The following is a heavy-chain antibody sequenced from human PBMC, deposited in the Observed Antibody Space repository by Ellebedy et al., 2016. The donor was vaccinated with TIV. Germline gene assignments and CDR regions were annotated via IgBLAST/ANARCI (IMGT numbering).Heavy chain of an antibody. CDR2: IYYSGST. D-gene: IGHD5-18*01. CDR3: ARGRGYSYGHTPSDFDY. Sequence: SETLSLTCTVSGGSISSSSYYWGWIRQPPGKGLEWIGSIYYSGSTYYNPSLKSRVTISVDTSKNQFSLKLSSVTAADTAVYYCARGRGYSYGHTPSDFDYWGQGTLVTVSS. CDR1: GGSISSSSYY. J-gene: IGHJ4*02. V-gene: IGHV4-39*07.